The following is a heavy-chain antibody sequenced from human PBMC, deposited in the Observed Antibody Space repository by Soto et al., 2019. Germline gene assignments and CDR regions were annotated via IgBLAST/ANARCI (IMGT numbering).Heavy chain of an antibody. CDR3: ASSSGWTLFDY. J-gene: IGHJ4*02. D-gene: IGHD6-19*01. CDR2: ISYDGSNK. V-gene: IGHV3-30-3*01. CDR1: GFTFSSYA. Sequence: ESGGGVVQPGRSLRLSCAASGFTFSSYAMHWVRQAPGKGLEWVAVISYDGSNKYYADSVKGRFTISRDNSKNTLYLQMNSLRAEDTAVYYCASSSGWTLFDYWGQGTLVTVSS.